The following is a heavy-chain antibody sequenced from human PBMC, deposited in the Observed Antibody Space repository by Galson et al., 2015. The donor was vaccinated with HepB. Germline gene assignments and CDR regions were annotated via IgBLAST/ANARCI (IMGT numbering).Heavy chain of an antibody. J-gene: IGHJ4*02. D-gene: IGHD6-13*01. Sequence: SVKVSCKASGGTFSSYAISWVRQAPGQGLEWMGGIIPIFGTANYAQKFQGRVTITADESTSTAYMELSSLRSEDTAVYYCARGVRVSTPVGTRRYYFDYWGQGTLVTVSS. CDR2: IIPIFGTA. V-gene: IGHV1-69*13. CDR1: GGTFSSYA. CDR3: ARGVRVSTPVGTRRYYFDY.